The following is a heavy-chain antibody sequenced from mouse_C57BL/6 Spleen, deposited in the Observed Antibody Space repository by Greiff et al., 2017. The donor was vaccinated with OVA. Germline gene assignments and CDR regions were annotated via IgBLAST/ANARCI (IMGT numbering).Heavy chain of an antibody. CDR2: INPYNGGT. Sequence: EVQLLQSGPELVKPGASVTISCTASGYTFTDYYMNWVKQSHGKSLEWIGDINPYNGGTSYNQKLKGKATFTVDKSTNTAYMELRSLTSEDSAVYYGARVGYEEVFDYWGQGTTLTVSS. CDR3: ARVGYEEVFDY. D-gene: IGHD2-3*01. J-gene: IGHJ2*01. V-gene: IGHV1-26*01. CDR1: GYTFTDYY.